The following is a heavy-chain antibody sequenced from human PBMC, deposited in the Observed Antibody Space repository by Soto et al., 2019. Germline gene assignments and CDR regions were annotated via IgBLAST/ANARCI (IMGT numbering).Heavy chain of an antibody. Sequence: QVQLVQSGAEVKKPGASVKVSCKASGYTFTSYAMHWVRQAPGQRLEWMGWLNAGNGTTKHSQKFQGRVTITRDTSASTAYMELSSLRSEDTAVYYCAGGQCGPDGPGDYWGQGTLVTVSS. CDR1: GYTFTSYA. D-gene: IGHD2-21*01. V-gene: IGHV1-3*01. CDR3: AGGQCGPDGPGDY. J-gene: IGHJ4*02. CDR2: LNAGNGTT.